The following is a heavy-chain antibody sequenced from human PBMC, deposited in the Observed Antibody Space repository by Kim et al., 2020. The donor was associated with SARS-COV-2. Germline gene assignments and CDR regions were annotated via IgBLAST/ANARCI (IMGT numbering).Heavy chain of an antibody. J-gene: IGHJ4*02. V-gene: IGHV1-3*01. Sequence: SPKFQGRGTITRDTSASTAYMELSSLRSEDTAVYYCARGNGDYGSQLDYWGQGTLVTVSS. CDR3: ARGNGDYGSQLDY. D-gene: IGHD4-17*01.